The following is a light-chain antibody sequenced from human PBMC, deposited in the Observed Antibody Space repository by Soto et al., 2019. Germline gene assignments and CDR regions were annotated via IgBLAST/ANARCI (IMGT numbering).Light chain of an antibody. CDR1: SSDVGGYNS. CDR2: DVS. J-gene: IGLJ1*01. V-gene: IGLV2-14*01. Sequence: QSALTQPASVSGSPGHSITISCTGTSSDVGGYNSVSWYQQHPGKAPKLMIYDVSNRPSGVSNRFSGSKSGNTASLTISGLQAEDEADYYCSSYTSSSTLVFGTGTKVTVL. CDR3: SSYTSSSTLV.